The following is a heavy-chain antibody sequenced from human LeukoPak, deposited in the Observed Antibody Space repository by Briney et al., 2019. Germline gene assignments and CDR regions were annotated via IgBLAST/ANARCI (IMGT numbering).Heavy chain of an antibody. CDR1: GGSVRGHY. J-gene: IGHJ6*03. D-gene: IGHD2-2*01. Sequence: PSETLSLTCTVSGGSVRGHYWTWIRQPPGKGLEWIGYVQNTGSPSYNPSLRSRVTMSLDTSSNQFSLNLKSVTAADTAVYFCARDRYAYSPRRYYFYMDVWGGGTTVTVSS. V-gene: IGHV4-59*02. CDR2: VQNTGSP. CDR3: ARDRYAYSPRRYYFYMDV.